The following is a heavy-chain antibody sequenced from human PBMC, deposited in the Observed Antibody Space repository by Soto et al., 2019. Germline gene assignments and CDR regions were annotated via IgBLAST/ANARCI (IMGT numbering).Heavy chain of an antibody. J-gene: IGHJ6*02. CDR1: GGTFSSYA. V-gene: IGHV1-69*13. D-gene: IGHD3-10*01. CDR2: IIPIFGTA. CDR3: ARTPYRYYGSGSYYSYYYYYGMDV. Sequence: ASVKVSCKASGGTFSSYAISWVRQAPGQGLEWMGGIIPIFGTANYAQKFQGRVTITADESTSTAYMELSSLRSEDTAVYYCARTPYRYYGSGSYYSYYYYYGMDVWGQGTTVTVSS.